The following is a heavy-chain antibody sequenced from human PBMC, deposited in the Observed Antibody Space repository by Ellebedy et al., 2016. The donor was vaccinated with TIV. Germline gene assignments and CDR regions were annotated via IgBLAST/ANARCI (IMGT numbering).Heavy chain of an antibody. CDR1: GGPLSGYY. V-gene: IGHV4-34*12. D-gene: IGHD3-10*01. Sequence: MPSETLSFTCAVYGGPLSGYYWSWIRRPPGKGLEWIGSMLYSERTYYNPSLKSRVTITGDTSKNQFSLRLSSVTAADTAIYYCARHYYSGSGSYKGFQAWGQGTLVTVSS. CDR2: MLYSERT. CDR3: ARHYYSGSGSYKGFQA. J-gene: IGHJ1*01.